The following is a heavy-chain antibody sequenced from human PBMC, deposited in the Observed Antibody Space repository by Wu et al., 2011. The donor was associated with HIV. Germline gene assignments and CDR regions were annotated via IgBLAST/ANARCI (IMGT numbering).Heavy chain of an antibody. CDR1: GDTFSNSA. D-gene: IGHD6-19*01. J-gene: IGHJ4*02. V-gene: IGHV1-69*05. CDR3: AKTGGQWLDYFDF. CDR2: IIPFFGTT. Sequence: QVHLVQSGAEVKKPGSSVKVSCKASGDTFSNSAINWVRQAPGQGLEWMGGIIPFFGTTNYAQKFQGRVSITTDASTNTAYMELSSLRSDDTAIYYCAKTGGQWLDYFDFWGQGSLVTVSS.